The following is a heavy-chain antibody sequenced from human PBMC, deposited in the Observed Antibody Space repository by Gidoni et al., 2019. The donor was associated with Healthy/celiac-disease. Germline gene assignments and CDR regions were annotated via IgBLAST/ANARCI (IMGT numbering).Heavy chain of an antibody. V-gene: IGHV1-8*01. J-gene: IGHJ4*02. Sequence: QVQLVQSGAEVKKPGASVKVSCKASGSTFTSYDINWVRQATGQGLEWMGWMNPNSGNTGYAQKFQGRVTMTRNTSISTAYMELSSLRSEDTAVYYCARVNTIFGVVNPFDYWGQGTLVTVSS. D-gene: IGHD3-3*01. CDR3: ARVNTIFGVVNPFDY. CDR1: GSTFTSYD. CDR2: MNPNSGNT.